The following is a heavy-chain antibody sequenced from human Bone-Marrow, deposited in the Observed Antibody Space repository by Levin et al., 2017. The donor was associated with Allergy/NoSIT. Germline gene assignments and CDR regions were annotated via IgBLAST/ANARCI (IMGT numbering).Heavy chain of an antibody. Sequence: PGGSLRLSCTASGFTFINYNMHWVRQTPGKGLEWLSYISQNGNDKFYADSLQGRFTVSRDNSKSTVYLQLNSVRPEDTATYYCARDLMWLVDYWGQGTLVTVSS. V-gene: IGHV3-30-3*01. CDR3: ARDLMWLVDY. J-gene: IGHJ4*02. D-gene: IGHD6-19*01. CDR1: GFTFINYN. CDR2: ISQNGNDK.